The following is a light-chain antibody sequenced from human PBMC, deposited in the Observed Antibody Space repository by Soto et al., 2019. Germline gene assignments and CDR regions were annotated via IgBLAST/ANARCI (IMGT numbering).Light chain of an antibody. Sequence: VTITLRSSQRISSWLAWYQQKPGKAHKLLIYKASSLESGVPSRFSGSGSVTDITLHISSVHRLDIPTEPLFRPTRYWTFGRGTKVDIK. V-gene: IGKV1-5*03. CDR2: KAS. J-gene: IGKJ1*01. CDR1: QRISSW. CDR3: FRPTRYWT.